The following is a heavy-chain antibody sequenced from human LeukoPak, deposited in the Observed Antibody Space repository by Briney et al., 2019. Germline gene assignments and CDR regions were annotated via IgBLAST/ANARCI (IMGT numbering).Heavy chain of an antibody. V-gene: IGHV3-48*04. J-gene: IGHJ4*02. CDR1: GFSFSNYG. Sequence: PGGTLRLSCAASGFSFSNYGMNWVRQAPGKGLEWVSYISSSGSTIYYADSVKGRFTISRDNAKNSLYLQMNSLRAEDTAVYYCARDLLPATPFDYWGQGTLVTVSS. CDR2: ISSSGSTI. D-gene: IGHD2-2*02. CDR3: ARDLLPATPFDY.